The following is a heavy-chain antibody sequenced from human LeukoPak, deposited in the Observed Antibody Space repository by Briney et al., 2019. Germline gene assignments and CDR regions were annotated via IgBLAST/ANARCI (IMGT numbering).Heavy chain of an antibody. Sequence: PGGSLRLSCAASGFTFSSYAMHWVRQAPGKGLEWVAVISYDGSNKYYADSVKGRFTISRDNAKNSLYLQMNSLRAEDTAVYYCARPGRAGYCSGGSCYSFDYWDQGTLVTVSS. CDR1: GFTFSSYA. CDR2: ISYDGSNK. J-gene: IGHJ4*02. V-gene: IGHV3-30-3*01. D-gene: IGHD2-15*01. CDR3: ARPGRAGYCSGGSCYSFDY.